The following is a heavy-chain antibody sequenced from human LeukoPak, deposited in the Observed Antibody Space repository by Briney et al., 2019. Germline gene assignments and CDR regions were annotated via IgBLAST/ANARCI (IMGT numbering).Heavy chain of an antibody. V-gene: IGHV4-38-2*01. CDR1: GYSISSGYY. CDR3: ARSATLRVLDI. D-gene: IGHD2-15*01. J-gene: IGHJ3*02. CDR2: IYHSGST. Sequence: SETLSLTCAVSGYSISSGYYWGWIRQPPGKGLEWIGSIYHSGSTYYNPSLKSRVTISVDTSKNQFSPKLSSVTAADTAVYYCARSATLRVLDIWGQGTMVTVSS.